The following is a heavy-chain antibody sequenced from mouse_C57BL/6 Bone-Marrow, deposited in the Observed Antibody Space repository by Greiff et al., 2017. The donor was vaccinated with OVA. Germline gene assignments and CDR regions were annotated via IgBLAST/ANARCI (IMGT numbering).Heavy chain of an antibody. J-gene: IGHJ3*01. V-gene: IGHV1-62-2*01. D-gene: IGHD3-1*01. CDR3: ARHEVAREGFAY. CDR1: GYTFTEYT. CDR2: FYPGSGSI. Sequence: QVQLKESGAELVKPGASVKLSCKASGYTFTEYTIHWVKQRSGQGLEWIGWFYPGSGSIKYNEKFKDKATLTADKSSSTVYMEISRLTSEDSAVDVCARHEVAREGFAYWGQGTLVTVSA.